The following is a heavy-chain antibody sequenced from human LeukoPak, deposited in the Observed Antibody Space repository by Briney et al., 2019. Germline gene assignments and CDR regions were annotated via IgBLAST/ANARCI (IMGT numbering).Heavy chain of an antibody. Sequence: SETLSLTCTVSGGSISSSSYYWGWIRQPPGKGLEWIGTIYYSGTTYYNPSLKSRVTISVDTSENQFSLKLSSVTAADTAVYYCARVSRDSSYYYMDVWGKGTTVTVSS. D-gene: IGHD2-15*01. CDR1: GGSISSSSYY. V-gene: IGHV4-39*07. J-gene: IGHJ6*03. CDR2: IYYSGTT. CDR3: ARVSRDSSYYYMDV.